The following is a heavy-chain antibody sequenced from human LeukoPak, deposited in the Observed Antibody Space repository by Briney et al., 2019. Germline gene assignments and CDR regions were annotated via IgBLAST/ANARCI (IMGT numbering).Heavy chain of an antibody. V-gene: IGHV4-59*08. J-gene: IGHJ4*02. CDR2: IYHSGST. CDR1: GGPISSYY. Sequence: PSETLSLTCTVSGGPISSYYWSWIRQPPGKGLEWIGSIYHSGSTYYNPSLKSRVTISVDTSKNQFSLKLSSVTAADTAVYYCASYEYSSSWVNYFDYWGQGTLVTVSS. CDR3: ASYEYSSSWVNYFDY. D-gene: IGHD6-6*01.